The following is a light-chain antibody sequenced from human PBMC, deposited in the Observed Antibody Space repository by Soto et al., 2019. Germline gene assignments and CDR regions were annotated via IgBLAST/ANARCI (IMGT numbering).Light chain of an antibody. V-gene: IGKV1-39*01. J-gene: IGKJ5*01. CDR3: QQSYITPPLT. Sequence: DIQMTQSPSSVSASVGDRVTITCRASQSINKYLNWYQHKPGKAPTLLIYAASSLQSGVPSRFSGSGSGAAFTLTINNLQPEDFATYYCQQSYITPPLTFGQGTRLEIK. CDR1: QSINKY. CDR2: AAS.